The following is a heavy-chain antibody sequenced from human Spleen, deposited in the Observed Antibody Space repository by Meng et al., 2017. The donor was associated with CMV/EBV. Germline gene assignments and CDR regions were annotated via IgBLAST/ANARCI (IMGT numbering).Heavy chain of an antibody. CDR3: ARDRDYGMDV. Sequence: GESLKISCAASGFTFSSYAMSWVRQAPGKGLEWVANIKQDGSEKYYVDSVKGRFTISRDNAKNSLYLQMNSLRAEDTAVYYCARDRDYGMDVWGQGTTVTVSS. J-gene: IGHJ6*02. V-gene: IGHV3-7*01. CDR2: IKQDGSEK. CDR1: GFTFSSYA.